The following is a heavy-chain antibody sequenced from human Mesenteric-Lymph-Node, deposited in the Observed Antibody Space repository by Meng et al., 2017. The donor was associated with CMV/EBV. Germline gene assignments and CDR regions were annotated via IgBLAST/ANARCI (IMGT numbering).Heavy chain of an antibody. CDR2: ISYDGAFI. V-gene: IGHV3-30-3*01. Sequence: GGSLRLSCGVSGFTFSSYALHWVRQAPGKGLEWVATISYDGAFIHYAESVKGRFTISRDNFNNTLYLQINSLRGEDTAVYYCAREAHCASDCIPFDYWGQGTLVTVSS. CDR3: AREAHCASDCIPFDY. J-gene: IGHJ4*02. D-gene: IGHD2-21*02. CDR1: GFTFSSYA.